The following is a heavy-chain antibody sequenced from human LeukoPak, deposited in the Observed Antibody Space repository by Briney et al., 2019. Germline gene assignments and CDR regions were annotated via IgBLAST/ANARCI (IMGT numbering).Heavy chain of an antibody. J-gene: IGHJ3*02. CDR2: INHSRST. CDR3: ASFQQQDDAFDI. Sequence: SETLSLTCAVYGGSFSGYYWSWIRQPPGKGLEWIGEINHSRSTNYNPSLKSRVTISVDTSKNQFSLKLSSVTAADTAVYYCASFQQQDDAFDIWGQGTMVTVSS. CDR1: GGSFSGYY. D-gene: IGHD6-13*01. V-gene: IGHV4-34*01.